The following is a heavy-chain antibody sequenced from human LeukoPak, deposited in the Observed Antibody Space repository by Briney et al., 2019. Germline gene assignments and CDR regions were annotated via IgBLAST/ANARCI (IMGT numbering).Heavy chain of an antibody. CDR2: IKFDGTEK. CDR3: ARDHTDPGLFFDS. V-gene: IGHV3-7*01. Sequence: GGSLRLSCAASGFTVSSNYMTWVRQAPGKGLEWVASIKFDGTEKYSVDSVKGRFTISRDNAENSLYLQMNSLRAEDTALYYCARDHTDPGLFFDSWGQGTLVTVSS. CDR1: GFTVSSNY. D-gene: IGHD2-21*01. J-gene: IGHJ4*02.